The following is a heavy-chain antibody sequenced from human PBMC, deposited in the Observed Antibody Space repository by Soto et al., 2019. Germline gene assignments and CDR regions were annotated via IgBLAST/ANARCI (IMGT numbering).Heavy chain of an antibody. J-gene: IGHJ6*02. CDR3: ASLSIRWELLPIYYYSGMDV. V-gene: IGHV4-39*01. CDR1: GGSISSSSDY. CDR2: IYYSGST. D-gene: IGHD1-26*01. Sequence: SETLSLTCTVSGGSISSSSDYWGWIRQPPGKGLEWIGSIYYSGSTYYNPSLKSRVTISVDTSKTQFSLKLSSVTAADTAVYYCASLSIRWELLPIYYYSGMDVWGQGTTVTVSS.